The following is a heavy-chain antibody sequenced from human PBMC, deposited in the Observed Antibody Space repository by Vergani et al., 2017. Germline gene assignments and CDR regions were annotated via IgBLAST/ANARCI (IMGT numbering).Heavy chain of an antibody. D-gene: IGHD4-23*01. CDR3: AKDIYRAPEYGGTDY. CDR1: GFTFDDYA. Sequence: EVQLVESGGGLVQPGRSLRLSCAASGFTFDDYAMHWVRQAPGKGLEWVSGISWNSGSIGYADSVKGRFTISGDNAKNSLYLQMNSLRAEDTALYYCAKDIYRAPEYGGTDYWGQGTLVTVSS. V-gene: IGHV3-9*01. CDR2: ISWNSGSI. J-gene: IGHJ4*02.